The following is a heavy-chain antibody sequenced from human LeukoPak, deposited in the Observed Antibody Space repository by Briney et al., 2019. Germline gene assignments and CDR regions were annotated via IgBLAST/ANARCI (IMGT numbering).Heavy chain of an antibody. CDR2: ISGSGGST. V-gene: IGHV3-23*01. CDR3: ARDLGYCTNGVCHTRFDY. D-gene: IGHD2-8*01. Sequence: GGSLRLSCAASGFTFSSYAMHWVRQAPGKGLEWVSAISGSGGSTYYADSVKGRFTISRDNSKNTLYLQMNSLRAEDTAVYYCARDLGYCTNGVCHTRFDYWGQGTLVAVSS. CDR1: GFTFSSYA. J-gene: IGHJ4*02.